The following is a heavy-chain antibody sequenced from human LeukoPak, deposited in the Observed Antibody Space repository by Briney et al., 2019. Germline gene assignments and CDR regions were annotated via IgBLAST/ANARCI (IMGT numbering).Heavy chain of an antibody. CDR1: GFTFSSYS. CDR3: ARGGYSYGPYFDY. V-gene: IGHV3-21*01. CDR2: ISSSSSYI. D-gene: IGHD5-18*01. Sequence: GGSLRLSCAASGFTFSSYSMNWVRQAPGKGLEWVSSISSSSSYIYYADSVKGRFTISRDNAKNSLYLQMNSLRAEDTAVYYCARGGYSYGPYFDYWGQGTLVTVSS. J-gene: IGHJ4*02.